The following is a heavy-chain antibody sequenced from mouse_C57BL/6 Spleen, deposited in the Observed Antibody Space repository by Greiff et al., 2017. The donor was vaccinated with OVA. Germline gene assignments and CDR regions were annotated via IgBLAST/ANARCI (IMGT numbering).Heavy chain of an antibody. D-gene: IGHD2-4*01. J-gene: IGHJ4*01. CDR3: ARGDYDGGYAMDY. V-gene: IGHV5-17*01. CDR1: GFTFSDYG. Sequence: EVQRVESGGGLVKPGGSLKLSCAASGFTFSDYGMHWVRQAPEQGLAWVAYISSGSSTIYYADTVKGRITISRDNAKNTLFLQMTSLRSEETAMYDGARGDYDGGYAMDYWGQGTSVTVSS. CDR2: ISSGSSTI.